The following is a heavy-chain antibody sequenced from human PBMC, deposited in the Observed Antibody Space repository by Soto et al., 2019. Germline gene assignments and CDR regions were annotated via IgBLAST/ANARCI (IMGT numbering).Heavy chain of an antibody. CDR1: GFTFSSYA. CDR2: ISYDGSNK. CDR3: ARQLQMATIIGIWEGYYYYGMDV. J-gene: IGHJ6*02. D-gene: IGHD5-12*01. Sequence: QVQLVESGGGVVQPGRSLRLSCAASGFTFSSYAMHWVRQAPGKGLEWVAVISYDGSNKYYADSVKGRFTISRDNSKIMLYLQMNSLRAEDTAVYYCARQLQMATIIGIWEGYYYYGMDVWGQGTTVTVSS. V-gene: IGHV3-30-3*01.